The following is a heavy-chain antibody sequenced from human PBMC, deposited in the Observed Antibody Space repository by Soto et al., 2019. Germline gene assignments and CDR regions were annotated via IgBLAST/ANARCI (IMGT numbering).Heavy chain of an antibody. Sequence: SETLSLTCTVSGGSISSGGSYWGWIRQPPGKGLEWIGYIYYSGNTILNASLRSRVTLSVDTSKNQFSLNLSSVTAADTAVYYCVRYCSTTKCPFDYWGQGALVTVSS. D-gene: IGHD2-2*01. J-gene: IGHJ4*02. V-gene: IGHV4-30-4*01. CDR3: VRYCSTTKCPFDY. CDR2: IYYSGNT. CDR1: GGSISSGGSY.